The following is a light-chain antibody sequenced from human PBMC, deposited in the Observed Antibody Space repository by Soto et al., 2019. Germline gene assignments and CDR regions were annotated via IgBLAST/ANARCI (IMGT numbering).Light chain of an antibody. J-gene: IGKJ3*01. CDR3: QQANTFPLT. Sequence: DIQMTQLPSSMSASVGDRVTITCRASQGISRWLAWYHQKPGQAPSLLIYSASTLHSGVPSRFSGSGSGTDFTLTISSLQTEDFGTYYCQQANTFPLTFGPGTKVD. CDR1: QGISRW. CDR2: SAS. V-gene: IGKV1-12*01.